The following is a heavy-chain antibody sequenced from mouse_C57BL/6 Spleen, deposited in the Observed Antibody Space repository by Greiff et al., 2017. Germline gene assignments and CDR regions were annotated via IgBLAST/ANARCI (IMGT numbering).Heavy chain of an antibody. J-gene: IGHJ1*03. CDR2: ISDGGSYT. CDR1: GFTFSSYA. V-gene: IGHV5-4*01. CDR3: GRDRYFDV. Sequence: VKLMESGGGLVKPGGSLKLSCAASGFTFSSYARSWVRQTPEKRLEWVATISDGGSYTYYPDNVKGRFTISRDNAKNNLYLQMSHLKAEDTAMYYCGRDRYFDVWGTGTTVTVSS.